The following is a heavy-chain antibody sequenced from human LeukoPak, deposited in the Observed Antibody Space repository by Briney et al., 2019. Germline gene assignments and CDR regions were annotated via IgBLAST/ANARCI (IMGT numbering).Heavy chain of an antibody. CDR2: IKQDGSEK. CDR1: GFTFSSYE. V-gene: IGHV3-7*01. D-gene: IGHD4-17*01. Sequence: GGSLRLSCAASGFTFSSYEMNWVRQAPGKGLEWVANIKQDGSEKYYVDSVKGRFTISRDNAKNSLYLQMNSLRAEDTAVYYCARVSPNTVTTLQYFDYWGQGTLVTVSS. J-gene: IGHJ4*02. CDR3: ARVSPNTVTTLQYFDY.